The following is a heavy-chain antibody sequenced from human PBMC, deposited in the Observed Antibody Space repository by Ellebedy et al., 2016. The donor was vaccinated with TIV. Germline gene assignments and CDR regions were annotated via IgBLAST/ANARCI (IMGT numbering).Heavy chain of an antibody. Sequence: SETLSLTCTVSGGSISSSSYYWNWIRQPPGKGLEWIGSIYYSGTTYYNPSLKSRVTISVDTSKNQFSLKLSSVTAADSAVYYCARRSDYESSGDLDYWGQGTLVTVSS. CDR2: IYYSGTT. CDR3: ARRSDYESSGDLDY. D-gene: IGHD3-22*01. CDR1: GGSISSSSYY. J-gene: IGHJ4*02. V-gene: IGHV4-39*01.